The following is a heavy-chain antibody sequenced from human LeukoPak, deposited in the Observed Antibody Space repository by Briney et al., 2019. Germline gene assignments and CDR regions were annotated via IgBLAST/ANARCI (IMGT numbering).Heavy chain of an antibody. D-gene: IGHD3-10*01. CDR1: GYTFTGYY. V-gene: IGHV1-2*02. Sequence: GASVKVSCKASGYTFTGYYMHWVRQAPGQGLEWMGWINPNSGGTNYAQKFQGRVTMTRDTSISTACMELSRLRSDDTAVYYCARGITMVRGVVFEAFDPWGQGTLVTVSS. J-gene: IGHJ5*02. CDR3: ARGITMVRGVVFEAFDP. CDR2: INPNSGGT.